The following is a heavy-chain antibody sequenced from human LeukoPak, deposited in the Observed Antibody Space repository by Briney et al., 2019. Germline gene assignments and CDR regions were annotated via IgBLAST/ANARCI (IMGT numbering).Heavy chain of an antibody. CDR2: IKSKANNYAT. CDR3: TRRGDGDYGDY. J-gene: IGHJ4*02. V-gene: IGHV3-73*01. D-gene: IGHD4-17*01. CDR1: GFTFRSYG. Sequence: PGRSLRLSCAASGFTFRSYGMHWVRQASGKGLEWVGRIKSKANNYATAYAASVKGRFTISRDDSENTAFLQMNSLKTEDTAVYYCTRRGDGDYGDYWGQGTLVTVSS.